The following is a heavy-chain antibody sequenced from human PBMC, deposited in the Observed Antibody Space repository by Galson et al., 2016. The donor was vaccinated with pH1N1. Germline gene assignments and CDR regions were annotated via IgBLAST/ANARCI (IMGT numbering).Heavy chain of an antibody. CDR2: IFYSEST. V-gene: IGHV4-30-4*08. CDR3: ARQVAVAGTFLFDY. J-gene: IGHJ4*02. CDR1: GGSISSGDYY. D-gene: IGHD6-19*01. Sequence: TLSLTCTVSGGSISSGDYYWSWIRQPPGKGLEWIGYIFYSESTYYNPSLKSRVTISGDTSKNQFSLKLTSVTVADTAVYYCARQVAVAGTFLFDYWGQGTLVTVSS.